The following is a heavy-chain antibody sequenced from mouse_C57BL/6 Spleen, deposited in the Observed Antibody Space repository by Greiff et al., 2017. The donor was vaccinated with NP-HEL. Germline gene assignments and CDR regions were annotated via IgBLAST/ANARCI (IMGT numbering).Heavy chain of an antibody. V-gene: IGHV2-5*01. CDR3: AKNGITTVVATKDYAMDY. D-gene: IGHD1-1*01. CDR2: IWRGGST. J-gene: IGHJ4*01. Sequence: VQLVESGPGLVQPSQSLSITCTVSGFSLTSYGVHWVRQSPGKGLEWLGVIWRGGSTDYNAAFMSRLSITKDNSKSQVCFKMNSLQADDTAIYYCAKNGITTVVATKDYAMDYWGQGTSVTVSS. CDR1: GFSLTSYG.